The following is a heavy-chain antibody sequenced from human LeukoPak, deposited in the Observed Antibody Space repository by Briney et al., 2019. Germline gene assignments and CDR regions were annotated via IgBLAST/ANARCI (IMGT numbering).Heavy chain of an antibody. Sequence: SETLSLTCTVSGGSISTTSYYWGWIRQPPGKGLEWIGSIYYSGSTSYNPSLKSRVTISVDTSKNQFSLKLSSVTAADTAVYYCARAGYCSSTSCYIFDYWGQGTLVTVSS. CDR3: ARAGYCSSTSCYIFDY. J-gene: IGHJ4*02. V-gene: IGHV4-39*07. CDR2: IYYSGST. D-gene: IGHD2-2*02. CDR1: GGSISTTSYY.